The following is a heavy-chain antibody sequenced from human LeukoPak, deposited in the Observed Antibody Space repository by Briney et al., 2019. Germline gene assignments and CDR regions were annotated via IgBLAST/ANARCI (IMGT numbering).Heavy chain of an antibody. J-gene: IGHJ6*02. CDR3: ARVVLGSGSYYTKGYYYYGMDV. CDR1: GYTFTSYD. D-gene: IGHD1-26*01. V-gene: IGHV1-8*01. CDR2: MNPNSGNT. Sequence: ASVKVSCKASGYTFTSYDINWVRQATGQGLEWMGWMNPNSGNTGYAQKFQGRVTITADESTSTAYMELSSLRSEDTAVYYCARVVLGSGSYYTKGYYYYGMDVWGQGTTVTVSS.